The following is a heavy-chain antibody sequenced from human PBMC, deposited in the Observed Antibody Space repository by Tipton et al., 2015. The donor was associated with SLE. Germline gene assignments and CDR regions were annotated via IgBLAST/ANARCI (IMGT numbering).Heavy chain of an antibody. Sequence: TLSLTCTVSGGSMSNYYWNWIRQPPGKGLEWIGDIDYSGSTSYDPSLKSRVTMSIDTSKNQFSLKLSSVTAADTAVYYCARDGALIDVFDVWGQGAMVTVSS. CDR3: ARDGALIDVFDV. CDR2: IDYSGST. D-gene: IGHD2-8*01. CDR1: GGSMSNYY. J-gene: IGHJ3*01. V-gene: IGHV4-59*01.